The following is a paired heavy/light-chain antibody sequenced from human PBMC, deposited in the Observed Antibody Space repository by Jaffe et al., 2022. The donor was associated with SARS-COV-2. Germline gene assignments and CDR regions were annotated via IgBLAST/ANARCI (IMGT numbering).Heavy chain of an antibody. CDR1: GFTFSSYW. CDR2: IKQDGSEK. D-gene: IGHD4-17*01. V-gene: IGHV3-7*01. CDR3: ARVDFGDYV. J-gene: IGHJ6*04. Sequence: EVQLVESGGGLVQPGGSLTLSCAASGFTFSSYWMTWVRQGPGKGLEWVANIKQDGSEKNYVGYVRGRFTIFRDNAKNSLYLHMRSLRAEDTAVYYCARVDFGDYVWGKGTAVTVSS.
Light chain of an antibody. CDR1: SGSVSTTSY. CDR3: VLLTGGIWV. V-gene: IGLV8-61*01. Sequence: QTVVTQEPSFSVSPGGTVTLTCGLSSGSVSTTSYPAWYQQTPGQAPRTLIYNTNTRSSGVPDRFSGSILGHKAALTITGAQADDDSDYYCVLLTGGIWVFGGGTKLTVL. J-gene: IGLJ3*02. CDR2: NTN.